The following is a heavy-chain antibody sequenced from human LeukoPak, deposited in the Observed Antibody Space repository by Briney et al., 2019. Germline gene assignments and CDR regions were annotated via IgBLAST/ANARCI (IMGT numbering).Heavy chain of an antibody. V-gene: IGHV3-23*01. CDR1: GITLSNYG. CDR3: AKRGIVIRAVIIVGFHKEAYYFDN. D-gene: IGHD3-10*01. Sequence: GGSLRLSCAVSGITLSNYGMSWVRQAPGKGLEWVAGISGSAGGTIYAASVKGRFTISRDNPKNTLYLQMNSLRAEDTAVYFCAKRGIVIRAVIIVGFHKEAYYFDNWGQGALVTVSS. J-gene: IGHJ4*02. CDR2: ISGSAGGT.